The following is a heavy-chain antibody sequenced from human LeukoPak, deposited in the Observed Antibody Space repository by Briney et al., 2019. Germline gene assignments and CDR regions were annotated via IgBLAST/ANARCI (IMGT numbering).Heavy chain of an antibody. D-gene: IGHD1-20*01. CDR1: GGSISSYY. J-gene: IGHJ4*02. CDR3: ARETRRDGYNWCDS. V-gene: IGHV4-4*07. CDR2: IYTSGIT. Sequence: SETLSLTCTVSGGSISSYYWTWIRQPAGKGLEWIGRIYTSGITNYNPSLKSRVTLSVDTSKNQFSLELHSVTAADTAVYFCARETRRDGYNWCDSWGQGTLVTVSS.